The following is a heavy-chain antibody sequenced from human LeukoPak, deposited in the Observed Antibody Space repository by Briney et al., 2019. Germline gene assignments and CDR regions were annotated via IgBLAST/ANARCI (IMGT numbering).Heavy chain of an antibody. Sequence: GESLKVSCKGSGFTFSSYSMNWVRQAPGKGLEWVSSISSSSSYIYYADSVKGRFTISSDNAKNSLYLQMNSLRAEDTAVYYCARDDAIAAAGGFDYWGQGTLVTVSS. V-gene: IGHV3-21*01. D-gene: IGHD6-13*01. J-gene: IGHJ4*02. CDR2: ISSSSSYI. CDR1: GFTFSSYS. CDR3: ARDDAIAAAGGFDY.